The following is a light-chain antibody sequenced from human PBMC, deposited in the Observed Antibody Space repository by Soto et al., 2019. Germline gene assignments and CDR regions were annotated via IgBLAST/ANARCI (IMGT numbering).Light chain of an antibody. Sequence: EIVMTQSPATLSVSLGERATLSCRASQSLSSNLAWYQQKLGQAPRLLIYAASTRATGIPARFSGSESGTEFTLTISSLQSEDFAIYYCQQYRNWPVTFGGGTKVDNK. CDR3: QQYRNWPVT. J-gene: IGKJ4*01. CDR2: AAS. V-gene: IGKV3-15*01. CDR1: QSLSSN.